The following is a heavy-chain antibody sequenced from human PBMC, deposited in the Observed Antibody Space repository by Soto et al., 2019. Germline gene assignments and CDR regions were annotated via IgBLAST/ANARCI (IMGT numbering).Heavy chain of an antibody. Sequence: PGGSLRLSCAASGFTFSSYGMHWVRQAPGKGLEWVAVIWYDGSNKYYADSVKGRFTISRDNSKNTLYLQMNSLRAEDTAVYYCVRGPDYDFSWFDPWGQGTLVTVSS. CDR3: VRGPDYDFSWFDP. D-gene: IGHD3-3*01. V-gene: IGHV3-33*01. CDR2: IWYDGSNK. J-gene: IGHJ5*02. CDR1: GFTFSSYG.